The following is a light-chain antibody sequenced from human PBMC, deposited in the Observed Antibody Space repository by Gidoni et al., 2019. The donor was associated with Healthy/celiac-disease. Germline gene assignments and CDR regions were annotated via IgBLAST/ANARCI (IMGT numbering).Light chain of an antibody. CDR1: QRVSSY. J-gene: IGKJ4*01. V-gene: IGKV3-11*01. Sequence: EIVLTQSPATLSLSPGVSATLSCRASQRVSSYLAWYQQKPGEAPRLLITDASNRATGIPARFSGSGSGTDFTLTISSLEAEDFAVYYCQQRSNWPPGITVGGGTKVEIK. CDR3: QQRSNWPPGIT. CDR2: DAS.